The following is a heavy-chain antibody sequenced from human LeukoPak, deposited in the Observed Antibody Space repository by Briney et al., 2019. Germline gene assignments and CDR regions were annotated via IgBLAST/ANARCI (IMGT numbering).Heavy chain of an antibody. CDR3: ARDRQGMDV. V-gene: IGHV4-61*01. J-gene: IGHJ6*02. CDR2: IYYSGST. Sequence: SETLSLTCTVSGGSVSSGSYHWSWIRQPPGKGLEWIGYIYYSGSTNYNPSLKSRVTISVDTSKNQFSLKLSSVTAADTAVYYCARDRQGMDVWGQGTTVTVSS. CDR1: GGSVSSGSYH.